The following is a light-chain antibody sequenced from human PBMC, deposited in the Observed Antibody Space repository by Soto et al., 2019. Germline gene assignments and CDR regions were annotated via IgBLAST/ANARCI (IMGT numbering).Light chain of an antibody. J-gene: IGLJ1*01. V-gene: IGLV2-14*01. Sequence: QSALTQPASVSGSPGQSITISCTGTSSDVGGYDYVSWYQQHPGEGPKLMIYDDSNRPSGVSNRFSGSKSGNTASLTISGLQAEDEADYYCSSYTSSSTYVFGSGTKLTVL. CDR1: SSDVGGYDY. CDR2: DDS. CDR3: SSYTSSSTYV.